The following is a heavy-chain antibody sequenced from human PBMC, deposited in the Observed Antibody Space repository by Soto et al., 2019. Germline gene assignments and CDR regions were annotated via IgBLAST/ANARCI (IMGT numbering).Heavy chain of an antibody. V-gene: IGHV4-31*03. J-gene: IGHJ4*02. CDR1: GGSIRSGGYY. CDR3: ARIKAASYETSSYSFGN. CDR2: IYFSGSS. D-gene: IGHD3-3*01. Sequence: QAQLQESGPGLVPPSQTLSLTCSVSGGSIRSGGYYWRWFRQLPGKGLEWIGYIYFSGSSYYNPSLKRRLTITLDTTTNHFALRLDSPTAADTAVYYCARIKAASYETSSYSFGNWGRETLVTVS.